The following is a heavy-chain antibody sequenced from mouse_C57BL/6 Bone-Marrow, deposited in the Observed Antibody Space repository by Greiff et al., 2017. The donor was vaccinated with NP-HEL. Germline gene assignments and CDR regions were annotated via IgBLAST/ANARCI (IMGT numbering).Heavy chain of an antibody. V-gene: IGHV1-54*01. CDR3: ARRSNWGNYYAMDY. CDR2: INPGSGGT. Sequence: VQLQQSGAELVRPGTSVKVSCKASGYAFTNYLIEWVKQRPGQGLEWIGVINPGSGGTNYNEKFKGKATLTADKSSSTAYMQLSSLTSEDSAVYFCARRSNWGNYYAMDYWGQGTSVTVSS. CDR1: GYAFTNYL. D-gene: IGHD4-1*01. J-gene: IGHJ4*01.